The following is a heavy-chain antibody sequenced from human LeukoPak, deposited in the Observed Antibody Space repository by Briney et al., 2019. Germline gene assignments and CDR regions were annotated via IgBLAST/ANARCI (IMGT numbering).Heavy chain of an antibody. D-gene: IGHD6-13*01. CDR2: IIPILGIA. V-gene: IGHV1-69*04. Sequence: SVKVSCKASGGTFSSYAISWVRQAPGQGLEWMGRIIPILGIANYAQKFQGRVTITADKSTSTAYMELSSLRSEDTAVYYCARVKAAAGTETDYWGQGTLVTVSS. CDR3: ARVKAAAGTETDY. CDR1: GGTFSSYA. J-gene: IGHJ4*02.